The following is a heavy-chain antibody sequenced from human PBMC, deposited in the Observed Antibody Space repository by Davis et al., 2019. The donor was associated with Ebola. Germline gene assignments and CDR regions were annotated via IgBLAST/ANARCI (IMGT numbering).Heavy chain of an antibody. CDR1: GFDFSRHS. CDR3: ARDSRRVAFVTQDYFDY. V-gene: IGHV3-48*04. Sequence: PGGSLRLSCATSGFDFSRHSMNWVRQAPGKGLEWISYISGGGDTTYYADSVKGRFTISRDNAQNSVSLQMNSLRVDDAAVYFCARDSRRVAFVTQDYFDYWGHGVLVTVSS. D-gene: IGHD3-16*02. J-gene: IGHJ4*01. CDR2: ISGGGDTT.